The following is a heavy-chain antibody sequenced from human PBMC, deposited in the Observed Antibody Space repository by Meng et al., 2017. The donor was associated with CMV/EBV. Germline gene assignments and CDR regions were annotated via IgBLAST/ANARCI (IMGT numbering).Heavy chain of an antibody. V-gene: IGHV3-73*01. Sequence: LSLTCAASGFTFSGSAMHWVRQASGKGLEWVGRIRSKANSYATAYAASVKGRFTISRDDSKNTAYLQMNSLKTEDTAVYYCTVRIAVAGTIDYWGQGTLVTVSS. J-gene: IGHJ4*02. D-gene: IGHD6-19*01. CDR3: TVRIAVAGTIDY. CDR1: GFTFSGSA. CDR2: IRSKANSYAT.